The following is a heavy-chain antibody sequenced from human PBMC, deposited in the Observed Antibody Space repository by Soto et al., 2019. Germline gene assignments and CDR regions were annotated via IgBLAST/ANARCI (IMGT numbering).Heavy chain of an antibody. D-gene: IGHD3-10*01. CDR1: GYTFTSYY. CDR3: ASSRGSGSYYKGIRNYYYYGMDV. Sequence: QVQLVQSGAEVKKPGASVKVSCKASGYTFTSYYMHWVRQAPGQGLEWMGIINPSGGSTSYAQKFQGRVTMTRDTSTSTVYMELSSLRSEDTAVYYCASSRGSGSYYKGIRNYYYYGMDVWGQGTTVTVSS. J-gene: IGHJ6*02. CDR2: INPSGGST. V-gene: IGHV1-46*01.